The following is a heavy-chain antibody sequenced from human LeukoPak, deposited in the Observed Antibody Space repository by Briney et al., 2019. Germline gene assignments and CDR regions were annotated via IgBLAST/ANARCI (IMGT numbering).Heavy chain of an antibody. CDR3: AKDGASGNSFTDY. J-gene: IGHJ4*02. CDR1: GYTFTTYC. V-gene: IGHV1-18*01. CDR2: ISAYNGKT. D-gene: IGHD6-6*01. Sequence: GSVKVSSKASGYTFTTYCISWVRQAPGQKLEWMGWISAYNGKTNFAQKFQGRITMTTDTSTSTAYMELRSLRADDTRVYYSAKDGASGNSFTDYWGQGTLVTVSS.